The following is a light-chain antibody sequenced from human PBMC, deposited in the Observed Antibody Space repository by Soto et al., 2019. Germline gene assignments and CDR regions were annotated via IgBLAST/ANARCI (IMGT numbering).Light chain of an antibody. J-gene: IGKJ2*01. V-gene: IGKV3-20*01. Sequence: ENVLTQSPGTLSLSPGERATLSCRASQSVSSSYLAWYQQKPGQAPRLLIYGASSRATGIPDRFSGSGSGTDFTLTISRLEPEDFAVYYCQQYGSSPRYTFGQGTKLEIK. CDR3: QQYGSSPRYT. CDR1: QSVSSSY. CDR2: GAS.